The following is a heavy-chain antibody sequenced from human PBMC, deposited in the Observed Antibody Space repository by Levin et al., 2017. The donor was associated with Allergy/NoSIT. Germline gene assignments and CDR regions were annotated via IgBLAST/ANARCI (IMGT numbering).Heavy chain of an antibody. CDR3: ARDCSSTSCPPYGMDG. Sequence: PSQTLSLTCAVSGGSISSSNWWSWVRQPPGKGLEWIGEIYHSGSTNYNPSLKSRVTISVDKSKNQFSLKLSSVTAADTAVYYCARDCSSTSCPPYGMDGWGQGSTVTVSS. D-gene: IGHD2-2*01. CDR1: GGSISSSNW. CDR2: IYHSGST. J-gene: IGHJ6*02. V-gene: IGHV4-4*02.